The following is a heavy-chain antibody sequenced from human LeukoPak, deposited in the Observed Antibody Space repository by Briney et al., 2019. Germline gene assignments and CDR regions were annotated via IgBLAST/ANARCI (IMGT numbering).Heavy chain of an antibody. J-gene: IGHJ6*03. CDR1: GGSISSGSYY. CDR2: IYTSGST. D-gene: IGHD6-19*01. Sequence: SETLSLTCTVSGGSISSGSYYWSWVRQPAGKGLEWIGRIYTSGSTNFNPSLKSRVTISVDTSKNQFSLKLSSVTAADTAVYYCAREDITVADTGHYYYYYYMDVWGKGTTATISS. V-gene: IGHV4-61*02. CDR3: AREDITVADTGHYYYYYYMDV.